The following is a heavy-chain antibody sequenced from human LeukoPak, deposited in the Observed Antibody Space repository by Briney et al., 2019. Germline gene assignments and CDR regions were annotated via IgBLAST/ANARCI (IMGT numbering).Heavy chain of an antibody. V-gene: IGHV3-30-3*01. J-gene: IGHJ6*03. Sequence: PGRSLRLSCAASGFTFSSYAMHWVRQAPGKGLEWVAVISYDGSNKYYADSVKGRFTISRDNSKNTLYLQMNSLRAEDTAVYYCARDWSVPAAIMGYYYYYMDVWGKGTTVTVSS. CDR3: ARDWSVPAAIMGYYYYYMDV. D-gene: IGHD2-2*01. CDR2: ISYDGSNK. CDR1: GFTFSSYA.